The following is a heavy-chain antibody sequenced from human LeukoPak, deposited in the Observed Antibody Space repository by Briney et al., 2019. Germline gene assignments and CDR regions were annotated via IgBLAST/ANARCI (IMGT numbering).Heavy chain of an antibody. V-gene: IGHV1-2*02. CDR2: VNPNSGDT. J-gene: IGHJ3*02. CDR1: GYSFTGYY. D-gene: IGHD3-3*01. Sequence: ASVKVSCKASGYSFTGYYMHWVRQAPGQGLEWMGWVNPNSGDTNYAQKLQGRVTMTTDTSTSTAYMELRSLRSDDTAVYYCAKTYYDFWSGSQDDAFDIWGQGTMVTVSS. CDR3: AKTYYDFWSGSQDDAFDI.